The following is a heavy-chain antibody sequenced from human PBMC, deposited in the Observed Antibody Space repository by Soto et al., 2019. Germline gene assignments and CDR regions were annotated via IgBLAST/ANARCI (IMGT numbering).Heavy chain of an antibody. V-gene: IGHV3-30-3*01. J-gene: IGHJ4*02. CDR1: GFTFSSYA. CDR2: ISYDGSNK. CDR3: ARDLSGIGVVAARAVVPRFDY. D-gene: IGHD2-2*01. Sequence: GGSLRLSCAASGFTFSSYAMHWVRQAPGKGLEWVAVISYDGSNKYYADSVKGRFTISRDNSKNTLYLQMNSLRAEDTAVYYCARDLSGIGVVAARAVVPRFDYWGQGTLVTSPQ.